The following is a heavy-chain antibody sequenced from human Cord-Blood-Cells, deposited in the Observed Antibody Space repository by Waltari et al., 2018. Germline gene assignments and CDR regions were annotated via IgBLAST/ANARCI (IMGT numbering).Heavy chain of an antibody. Sequence: QVQLVESGGGVVQPGRSLRLSCAASGFTFSSYGMPWVRQAPGKGLEWVASKSNEGSNKYYANSVKGRLTISRENSKNTLYLQMNSLRAEDTAVYYCAKEPTGYSSSWSVDYWGQGTLVTVSS. J-gene: IGHJ4*02. V-gene: IGHV3-30*18. CDR3: AKEPTGYSSSWSVDY. CDR1: GFTFSSYG. D-gene: IGHD6-13*01. CDR2: KSNEGSNK.